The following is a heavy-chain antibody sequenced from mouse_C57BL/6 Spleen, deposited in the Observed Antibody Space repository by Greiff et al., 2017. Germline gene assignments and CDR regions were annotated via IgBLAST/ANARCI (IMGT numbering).Heavy chain of an antibody. J-gene: IGHJ4*01. D-gene: IGHD1-1*01. V-gene: IGHV5-6*01. CDR2: ISSGGSYT. CDR3: ARHGGITTVVATLDYAMDY. Sequence: EVQGVESGGDLVKPGGSLKLSCAASGFTFSSYGMSWVRQTPDKRLEWVATISSGGSYTYYPDSVKGRFTISRDHAKNTLYLQMSSLKSEDTAMYYCARHGGITTVVATLDYAMDYWGQGTSVTVSS. CDR1: GFTFSSYG.